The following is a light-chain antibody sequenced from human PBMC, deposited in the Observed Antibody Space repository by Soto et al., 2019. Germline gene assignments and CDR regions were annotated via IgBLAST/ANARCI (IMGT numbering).Light chain of an antibody. CDR3: QQRSNWPRALT. CDR2: DAS. Sequence: EIVMTQSPASLSVTPGERATLSCRASQSVSSYLAWYQQKPGQAPRLLIYDASNRATGIPARFSGSGSGTDFTLTISSLEPEDFAVYYCQQRSNWPRALTFGGGTKVDI. CDR1: QSVSSY. J-gene: IGKJ4*01. V-gene: IGKV3-11*01.